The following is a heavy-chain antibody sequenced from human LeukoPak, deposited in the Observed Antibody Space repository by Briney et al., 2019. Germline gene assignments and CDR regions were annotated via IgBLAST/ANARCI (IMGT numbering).Heavy chain of an antibody. CDR2: ISYDGSNK. V-gene: IGHV3-30-3*01. J-gene: IGHJ4*02. D-gene: IGHD6-19*01. CDR3: ARGRYPAAVAGYFDY. CDR1: GFTFSSYA. Sequence: GRSLRLSCAASGFTFSSYAMHWVRQAPGKGLEWVAVISYDGSNKYYADSVKGRFTISRDNSKNTLCLQMNSLRAEDTAVYYCARGRYPAAVAGYFDYWGQGTLVTVSS.